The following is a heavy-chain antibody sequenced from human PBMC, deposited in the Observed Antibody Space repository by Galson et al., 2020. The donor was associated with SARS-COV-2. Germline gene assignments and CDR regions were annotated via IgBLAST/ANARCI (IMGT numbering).Heavy chain of an antibody. CDR2: INPNSGGT. CDR1: GYTFTGYY. Sequence: ASVKVSCKASGYTFTGYYMHWVRQAPGQGLEWMGWINPNSGGTNYAQKFQGRVTMTRDTSISTAYMELSRLRSDDTAVYYCATKNVTGIAAAGTWYYYYYMDVWGKGTTVTVSS. J-gene: IGHJ6*03. V-gene: IGHV1-2*02. D-gene: IGHD6-13*01. CDR3: ATKNVTGIAAAGTWYYYYYMDV.